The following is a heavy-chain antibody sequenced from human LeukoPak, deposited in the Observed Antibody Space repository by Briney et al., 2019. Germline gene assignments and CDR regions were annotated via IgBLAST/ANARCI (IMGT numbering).Heavy chain of an antibody. CDR2: INHSGST. Sequence: SETLSLTCAVYGGSFSGYYWSWIRQPPGKGLEWIGEINHSGSTNYNPSLKSRVTISVDTSKNQFSLKPSSVTAADTAVYYCARGLISGQTFYFDYWGQGTLVTVSS. D-gene: IGHD5-12*01. CDR1: GGSFSGYY. J-gene: IGHJ4*02. CDR3: ARGLISGQTFYFDY. V-gene: IGHV4-34*01.